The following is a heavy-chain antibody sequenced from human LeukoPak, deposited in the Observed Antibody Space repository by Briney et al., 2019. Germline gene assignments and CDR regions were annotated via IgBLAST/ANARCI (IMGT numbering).Heavy chain of an antibody. V-gene: IGHV3-30-3*01. J-gene: IGHJ4*02. Sequence: GRSLRLSCAASGFTFSSYAMHWVRQAPGKGLEWVAVISYNGSNKYYADSVKGRFTISRDNSKNMLYLQMNSLRAEDTAVYYCARGGFVMTTADFDYWGQGTLVTVSS. CDR2: ISYNGSNK. CDR3: ARGGFVMTTADFDY. D-gene: IGHD4-17*01. CDR1: GFTFSSYA.